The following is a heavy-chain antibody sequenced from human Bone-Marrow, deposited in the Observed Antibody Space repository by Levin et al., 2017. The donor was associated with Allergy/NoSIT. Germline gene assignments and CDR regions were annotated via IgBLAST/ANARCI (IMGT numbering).Heavy chain of an antibody. CDR3: GSDDVAAGTGLGY. D-gene: IGHD6-13*01. CDR2: ISPSGDST. J-gene: IGHJ4*02. V-gene: IGHV1-46*03. Sequence: GESLKISCKAFGYSFTSYYVNWVRQAPGQGLEWMGRISPSGDSTTYAQKFQGRVTMTRDTSTSTAYMDMSSLISEDTAVYYCGSDDVAAGTGLGYWGQGTLVTVSS. CDR1: GYSFTSYY.